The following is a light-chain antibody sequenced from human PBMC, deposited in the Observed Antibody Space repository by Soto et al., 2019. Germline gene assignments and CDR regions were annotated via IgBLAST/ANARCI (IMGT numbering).Light chain of an antibody. CDR2: AAS. CDR3: QQSYSTPWT. V-gene: IGKV1-39*01. Sequence: DIQMTQSPSTPSSSLGDRGTITFWASQTISSWLAWYQQKPGKAPKLLIYAASSLQSGVPSRFSGSGSGTDFTLTISSLQPEDFATYYCQQSYSTPWTFGQGTKVDI. CDR1: QTISSW. J-gene: IGKJ1*01.